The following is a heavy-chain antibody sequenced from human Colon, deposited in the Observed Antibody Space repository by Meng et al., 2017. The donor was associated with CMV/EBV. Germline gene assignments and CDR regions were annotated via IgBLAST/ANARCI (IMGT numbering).Heavy chain of an antibody. CDR1: GYPFTNYD. CDR2: MNPNSGET. D-gene: IGHD2-21*01. V-gene: IGHV1-8*01. CDR3: AVIVQATDYSYGTDV. Sequence: ASVKVSCKASGYPFTNYDINWVRQATRQGLEWMGWMNPNSGETGFAQKSQGRITMTRDTSISTAYLELSTLKSEDTALNFCAVIVQATDYSYGTDVWGQGTTVTVSS. J-gene: IGHJ6*02.